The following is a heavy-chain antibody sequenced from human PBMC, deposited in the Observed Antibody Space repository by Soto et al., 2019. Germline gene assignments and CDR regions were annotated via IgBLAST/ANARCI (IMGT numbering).Heavy chain of an antibody. CDR3: ATVVYYDSSGYPVGAFDI. J-gene: IGHJ3*02. CDR1: GYTLTELS. Sequence: ASVKVSCKVSGYTLTELSMHWVRQAPGKGLEWMGGFDPEDGETIYAQKFQGRVTMTEDTSTDTAYMELSSLRSKDTAVYYCATVVYYDSSGYPVGAFDIWGQGTMVTVS. D-gene: IGHD3-22*01. CDR2: FDPEDGET. V-gene: IGHV1-24*01.